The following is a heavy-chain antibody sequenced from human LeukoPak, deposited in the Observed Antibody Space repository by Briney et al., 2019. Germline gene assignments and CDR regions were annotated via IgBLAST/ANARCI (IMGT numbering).Heavy chain of an antibody. CDR3: AKDPRGYSYGYFDY. CDR2: ISSSSSYI. J-gene: IGHJ4*02. V-gene: IGHV3-21*01. CDR1: GFTFSSYS. D-gene: IGHD5-18*01. Sequence: GGSLRLSCAASGFTFSSYSMNWVRQAPGKGLEWVSSISSSSSYIYYADSVKGRFTISRDNAKNSLYLQMNSLRAEDTAVYYCAKDPRGYSYGYFDYWGQGTLVTVSS.